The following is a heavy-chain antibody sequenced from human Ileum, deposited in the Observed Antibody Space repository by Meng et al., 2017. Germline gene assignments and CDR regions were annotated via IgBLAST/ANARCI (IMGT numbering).Heavy chain of an antibody. CDR3: ARGGGSYYHFDY. CDR2: TYYRSKWFN. Sequence: QVPLRQSGPGLVKPSPTLSLTCAISGVSVSSNSAAWNWIRQSPSRGLEWLGRTYYRSKWFNEYAVSVKSRITINPDTSENQFSLQLNSVTPEDAAVYYCARGGGSYYHFDYWGQGTLVTVSS. J-gene: IGHJ4*02. V-gene: IGHV6-1*01. D-gene: IGHD1-26*01. CDR1: GVSVSSNSAA.